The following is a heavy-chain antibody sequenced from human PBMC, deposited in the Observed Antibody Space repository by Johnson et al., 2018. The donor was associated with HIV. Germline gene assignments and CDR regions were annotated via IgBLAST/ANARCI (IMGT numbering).Heavy chain of an antibody. CDR3: AGQVRALDI. CDR2: ISYDGSKK. J-gene: IGHJ3*02. CDR1: RFTFSSYA. D-gene: IGHD6-19*01. V-gene: IGHV3-30*04. Sequence: VQLVESGGGVVQPGRSLRLSCAASRFTFSSYAMHWVRQAPGKGLEWVAVISYDGSKKYYADSVKGRFTISRDNSMHTMYLQMNSLRAEDTAVYYCAGQVRALDIWGQGTMVTVSS.